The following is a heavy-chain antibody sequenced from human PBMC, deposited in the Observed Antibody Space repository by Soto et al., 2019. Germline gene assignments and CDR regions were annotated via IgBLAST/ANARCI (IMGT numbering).Heavy chain of an antibody. CDR2: IYYWGST. D-gene: IGHD1-26*01. CDR3: ARHSVTYYDFDY. Sequence: WDTLDLPCHPPGAPFSTYHWTWSRQLPVKGVEWIVYIYYWGSTNYHPSLKSRVTISVDTSNNQFSLTLTSVTAADMAVYYCARHSVTYYDFDYWGQGTLVTVSS. V-gene: IGHV4-59*08. CDR1: GAPFSTYH. J-gene: IGHJ4*02.